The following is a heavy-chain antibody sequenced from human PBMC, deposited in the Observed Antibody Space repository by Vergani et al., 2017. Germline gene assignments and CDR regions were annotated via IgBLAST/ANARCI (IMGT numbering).Heavy chain of an antibody. CDR1: GGSVSSGSYY. V-gene: IGHV4-61*10. Sequence: QVQLQESGPGLVKPSETLSLTCTVSGGSVSSGSYYWSWIRQPAGKGLEWIGYIYYSGSTNYNPSLKSRVPISVDTSKNQFSLKLSSVTAADTAVYYCARGGVAVAARARYWFDPWGQGTLVTVSS. CDR2: IYYSGST. D-gene: IGHD6-19*01. CDR3: ARGGVAVAARARYWFDP. J-gene: IGHJ5*02.